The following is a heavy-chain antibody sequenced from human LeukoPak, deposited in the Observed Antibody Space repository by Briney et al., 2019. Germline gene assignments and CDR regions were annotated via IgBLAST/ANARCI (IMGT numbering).Heavy chain of an antibody. Sequence: SQTLSLTCAVSGGSISSGGYSWSWIRQPPGKGLEWIGYIYHSGSTYYNPSLKSRVTISVDRSKNQFSLKLSSVTAADTAVYYCARGVGGGTNPPPHAFDIWGQGTMVTVSS. CDR1: GGSISSGGYS. D-gene: IGHD3-16*01. CDR2: IYHSGST. J-gene: IGHJ3*02. CDR3: ARGVGGGTNPPPHAFDI. V-gene: IGHV4-30-2*01.